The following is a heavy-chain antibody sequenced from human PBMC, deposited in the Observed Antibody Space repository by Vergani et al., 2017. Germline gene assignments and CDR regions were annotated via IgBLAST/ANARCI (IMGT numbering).Heavy chain of an antibody. J-gene: IGHJ6*03. CDR3: ARTYGGNQRMDYYYYYMDV. V-gene: IGHV1-2*02. CDR1: GYTFTGYY. Sequence: QVQLVQSGAEVKKPGASVKVSCKASGYTFTGYYMHWVRQAPGQGLEWMGWINPNSGGTNYAQKFQGRVTMTRDTSISTAYMELSRLRSDDTAVYYCARTYGGNQRMDYYYYYMDVWGKGTTVTVSS. D-gene: IGHD4-23*01. CDR2: INPNSGGT.